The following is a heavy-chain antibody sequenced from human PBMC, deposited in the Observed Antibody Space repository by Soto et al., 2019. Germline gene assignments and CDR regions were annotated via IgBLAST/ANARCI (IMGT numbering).Heavy chain of an antibody. Sequence: PGGSLRLSCVASGFSFSDYSMTWMRQAPGGGLDFVAFISNTAITDYYADSVKGRFTISRDNARNSLYLQMNSLRAEDTAVYYCARDLNYYDSSGYYSSWFDPWGQGTLVTVSS. D-gene: IGHD3-22*01. V-gene: IGHV3-11*04. J-gene: IGHJ5*02. CDR3: ARDLNYYDSSGYYSSWFDP. CDR2: ISNTAITD. CDR1: GFSFSDYS.